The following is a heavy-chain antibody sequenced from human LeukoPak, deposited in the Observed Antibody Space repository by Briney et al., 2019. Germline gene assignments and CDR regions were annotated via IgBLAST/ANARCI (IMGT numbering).Heavy chain of an antibody. Sequence: PSETLSLTCAVYGGSFSGYYWSWIRQPPGKGLEWIGEINHSGSTNYNPSLKSRVTISVDTSKNQFSLKLSSVTAADTAVYYCARVFGDYGGFDYWGQGTLVTVSS. V-gene: IGHV4-34*01. CDR1: GGSFSGYY. D-gene: IGHD4-17*01. CDR2: INHSGST. CDR3: ARVFGDYGGFDY. J-gene: IGHJ4*02.